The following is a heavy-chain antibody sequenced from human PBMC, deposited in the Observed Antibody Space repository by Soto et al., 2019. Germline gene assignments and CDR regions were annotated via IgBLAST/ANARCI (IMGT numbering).Heavy chain of an antibody. CDR2: ISAYNGNT. D-gene: IGHD2-2*01. CDR1: GYTFTSYG. CDR3: ARDPWDIVVVPAAMRPYYNHDMDV. J-gene: IGHJ6*02. V-gene: IGHV1-18*04. Sequence: ASVKVSCKASGYTFTSYGISWVRQAPGQGLEWMGWISAYNGNTNYAQKLQGRVTMTTDTSTSTAYMELRSLRSDDTAVYYCARDPWDIVVVPAAMRPYYNHDMDVWGQGTTVTVSS.